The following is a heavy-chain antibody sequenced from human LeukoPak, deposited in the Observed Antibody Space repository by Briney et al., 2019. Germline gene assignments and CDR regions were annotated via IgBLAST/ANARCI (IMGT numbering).Heavy chain of an antibody. Sequence: PSETLSLTCAVYGGSFSGYYWSWIRQPPAKGLEWIGEINHSGSTNYNPSLKSRVTISVDTSKNQFSLKLSSVTAADTAVYYCARETTLTTVTTRNYFDYWGQGTLVTVSS. CDR2: INHSGST. CDR3: ARETTLTTVTTRNYFDY. V-gene: IGHV4-34*01. D-gene: IGHD4-11*01. CDR1: GGSFSGYY. J-gene: IGHJ4*02.